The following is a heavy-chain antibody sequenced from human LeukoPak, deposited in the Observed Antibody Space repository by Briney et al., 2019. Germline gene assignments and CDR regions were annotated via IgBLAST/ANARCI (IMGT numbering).Heavy chain of an antibody. Sequence: GRSLRLSCAASGXTFSSYAMHWVRQAPGKGLEWVAVISYDGSNKYYADSVKGRVTISSDNSKNTLYLQMNSLRAEDTAVYYCARDQQKIPLHAFDIWGQGTMVTVSS. CDR3: ARDQQKIPLHAFDI. CDR1: GXTFSSYA. J-gene: IGHJ3*02. V-gene: IGHV3-30-3*01. CDR2: ISYDGSNK. D-gene: IGHD2-2*02.